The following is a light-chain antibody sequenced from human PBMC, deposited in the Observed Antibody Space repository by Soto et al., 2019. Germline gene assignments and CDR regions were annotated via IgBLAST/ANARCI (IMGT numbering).Light chain of an antibody. V-gene: IGKV3-20*01. CDR1: QSVSSY. CDR3: QQYGSSSRT. Sequence: EIVLTQSPGTLSLSPGERATLSCRASQSVSSYLAWYQQKPGQAPSLLIYGASSMATVIPDRFSASGSWTDFNLSISRLEPEDCAVYYCQQYGSSSRTFGKGNKVEIK. CDR2: GAS. J-gene: IGKJ1*01.